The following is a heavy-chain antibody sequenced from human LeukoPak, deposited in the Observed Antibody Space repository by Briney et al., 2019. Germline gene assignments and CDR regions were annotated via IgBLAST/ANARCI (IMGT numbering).Heavy chain of an antibody. CDR1: GFIFSSYG. CDR2: ISYNGNNK. CDR3: AKDLGRYLNNFFDY. V-gene: IGHV3-30*18. J-gene: IGHJ4*01. D-gene: IGHD1-26*01. Sequence: PGRSLRLSCVASGFIFSSYGMHWVRQAPGKGLECVAIISYNGNNKYYADSVKGRFTISRDDSKNTLYLQLNSLRAEDTAIYYCAKDLGRYLNNFFDYWGHGALVTVSS.